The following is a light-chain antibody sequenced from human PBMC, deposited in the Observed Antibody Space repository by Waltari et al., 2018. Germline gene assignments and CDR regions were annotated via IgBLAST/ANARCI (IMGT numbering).Light chain of an antibody. V-gene: IGKV1-33*01. CDR1: QDISNY. CDR3: QQYDNLPLT. CDR2: DAS. J-gene: IGKJ4*01. Sequence: DIKMTQSPSSLSASVGDSVTITCQAGQDISNYLNWYQQKPGKAPKLLIYDASNLETGVPSRFSGSGSGTDFTFTISCLQPEDIATYYCQQYDNLPLTFGGGTKVEIK.